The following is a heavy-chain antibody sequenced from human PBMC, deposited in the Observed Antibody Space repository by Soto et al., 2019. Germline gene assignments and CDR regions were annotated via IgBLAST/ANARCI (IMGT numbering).Heavy chain of an antibody. J-gene: IGHJ6*03. CDR1: GFTFDNYA. CDR3: AKDGVEVVPVALTDYYYYHIDV. D-gene: IGHD2-2*01. CDR2: ISWNSGNR. Sequence: EVQLVESGGGLVQPGRSLRLSCTAAGFTFDNYAMHWVRQAPGKGLEWVSGISWNSGNRGYADSVKGRFTISQDNAKNFLYLQTNRLRAEDTALYYCAKDGVEVVPVALTDYYYYHIDVWGKGTTVTVSS. V-gene: IGHV3-9*01.